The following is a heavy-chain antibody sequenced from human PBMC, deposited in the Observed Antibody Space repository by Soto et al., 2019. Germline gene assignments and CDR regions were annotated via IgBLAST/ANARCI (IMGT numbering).Heavy chain of an antibody. CDR1: GFTFSDYY. D-gene: IGHD3-22*01. Sequence: GGSLRLSCAASGFTFSDYYMSWIRQAPGKGLEWVSYISSSSSYTNYADSVNGRFTISRDNAKNSLYLQMNSLRAEDTAVYYCAREIYDSSGYYSGPNWFDPWGQGTLVTVSS. CDR2: ISSSSSYT. CDR3: AREIYDSSGYYSGPNWFDP. J-gene: IGHJ5*02. V-gene: IGHV3-11*06.